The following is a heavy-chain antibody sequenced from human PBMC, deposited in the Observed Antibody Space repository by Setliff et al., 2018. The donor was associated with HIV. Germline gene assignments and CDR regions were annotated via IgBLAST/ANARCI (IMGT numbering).Heavy chain of an antibody. CDR1: GGSFSSYA. J-gene: IGHJ4*02. CDR3: ARGQYSNYRVSKNDY. D-gene: IGHD5-12*01. Sequence: GASVKVSCKASGGSFSSYALSWVRQAPGQGLEWMGGIIPVDGVPIYARKFQGRVTITADKSTTTAYMQLSSLRSEDTAVYYCARGQYSNYRVSKNDYWGQGTLVTVSS. CDR2: IIPVDGVP. V-gene: IGHV1-69*10.